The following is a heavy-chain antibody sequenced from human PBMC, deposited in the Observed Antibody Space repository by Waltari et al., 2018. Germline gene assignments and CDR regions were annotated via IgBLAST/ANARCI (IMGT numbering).Heavy chain of an antibody. V-gene: IGHV3-30*18. Sequence: QVQLVESGGGVVQPGRSLRLSCAASGFTFRSYGMRWVRQAPGKGLEWVAVISYDGSNKYYADSVKGRFTISRDNSKNTLYLQMNSLRAEDTAVYYCAKDFLTKMALYYGMDVWGQGTTVTVSS. D-gene: IGHD2-8*01. CDR2: ISYDGSNK. CDR1: GFTFRSYG. CDR3: AKDFLTKMALYYGMDV. J-gene: IGHJ6*02.